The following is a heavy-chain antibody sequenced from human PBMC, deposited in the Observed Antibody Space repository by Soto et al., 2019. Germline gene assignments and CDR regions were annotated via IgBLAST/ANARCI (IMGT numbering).Heavy chain of an antibody. J-gene: IGHJ4*02. CDR2: IYYSGST. CDR1: GGSISSSSYY. V-gene: IGHV4-39*01. CDR3: ARSGSYGDYVGL. Sequence: SETLSLTCTVSGGSISSSSYYWGWIRQPPGKGLEWIGSIYYSGSTYYNPSLKSRVTISVDTSKNQFSLKLSSVTAADTAVYYCARSGSYGDYVGLWGQGTLVTVS. D-gene: IGHD4-17*01.